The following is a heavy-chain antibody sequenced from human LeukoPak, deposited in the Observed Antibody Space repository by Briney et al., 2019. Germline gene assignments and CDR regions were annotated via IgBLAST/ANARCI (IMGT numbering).Heavy chain of an antibody. J-gene: IGHJ4*02. D-gene: IGHD6-19*01. CDR3: ARAQSGWYGFVKDY. CDR1: GFTFTNAW. Sequence: GGSLRLSCEASGFTFTNAWMNWVRQAPGKGLEWVSYISSSSSTIYYADSVKGRFTISRDNAKNSLYLQMNSLRAEDTAVYYCARAQSGWYGFVKDYWGQGTLVTVSS. V-gene: IGHV3-48*01. CDR2: ISSSSSTI.